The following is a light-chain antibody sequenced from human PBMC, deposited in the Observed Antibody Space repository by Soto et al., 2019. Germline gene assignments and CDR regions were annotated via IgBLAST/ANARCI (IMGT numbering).Light chain of an antibody. Sequence: QCVQSRPASVPWSPGRPITISCTGTSSDVGGYNYVSWYQQHPGKAPKLIIYEVSNRPSEISTRFSGSKSGNTASLTISGLQAEEEADYYCSSYTSGTNYVFGTGTKVTVL. CDR2: EVS. CDR1: SSDVGGYNY. CDR3: SSYTSGTNYV. V-gene: IGLV2-14*01. J-gene: IGLJ1*01.